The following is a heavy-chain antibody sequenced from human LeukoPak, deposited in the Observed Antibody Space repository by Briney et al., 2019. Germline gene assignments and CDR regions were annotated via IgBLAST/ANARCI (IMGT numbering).Heavy chain of an antibody. CDR1: GVSISSYD. CDR3: ARHAEVSSSWSPPYYYYYGMDV. Sequence: SETLSLTCTVSGVSISSYDWSWIRQPPGKGLEWIGYICYSGGTTYNPSLKSRVAISVDTSKSQFSLKLSSVTAGDTAVYYCARHAEVSSSWSPPYYYYYGMDVWGQGTTVTVSS. V-gene: IGHV4-59*08. D-gene: IGHD6-13*01. CDR2: ICYSGGT. J-gene: IGHJ6*02.